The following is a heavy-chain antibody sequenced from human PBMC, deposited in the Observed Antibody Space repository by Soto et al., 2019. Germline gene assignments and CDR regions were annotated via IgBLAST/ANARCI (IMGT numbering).Heavy chain of an antibody. CDR2: IYHSGNT. J-gene: IGHJ4*02. Sequence: PSETLSLTCGVSGYSISSGYYWGWIRQPPGKGLEWIASIYHSGNTYYNPSLKSRLTISVDTSKNQFSLRLSSVTAADTAMYYCARDLVVGATHIYTFDYWGQGILVTVSS. D-gene: IGHD1-26*01. CDR1: GYSISSGYY. V-gene: IGHV4-38-2*02. CDR3: ARDLVVGATHIYTFDY.